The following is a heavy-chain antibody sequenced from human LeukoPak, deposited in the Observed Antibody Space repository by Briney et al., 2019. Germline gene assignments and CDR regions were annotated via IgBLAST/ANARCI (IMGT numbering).Heavy chain of an antibody. Sequence: SETLSLTCTVSGGSISSSSFYWGWIRQPPGKGLEWIGSIYYNGRTYYNPSLKGRVTISADTSKNQFSLNLSSVTAADTAVYYCAPTIILPAAMGFDYWGHGTLVTVSS. V-gene: IGHV4-39*01. D-gene: IGHD2-2*01. CDR2: IYYNGRT. CDR1: GGSISSSSFY. CDR3: APTIILPAAMGFDY. J-gene: IGHJ4*01.